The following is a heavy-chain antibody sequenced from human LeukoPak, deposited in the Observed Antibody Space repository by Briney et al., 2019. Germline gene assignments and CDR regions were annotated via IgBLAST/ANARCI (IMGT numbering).Heavy chain of an antibody. CDR2: ISAYNGNT. J-gene: IGHJ4*02. Sequence: ASVKVSCKASGYTFTSYGISWVRQAPGQGLEWMGWISAYNGNTNYAQKLQGRVTMTTDTSTSTAYMELRSLRSDDTAVYCCARALWFGESTPAGYWGQGTLVTVSS. CDR1: GYTFTSYG. D-gene: IGHD3-10*01. CDR3: ARALWFGESTPAGY. V-gene: IGHV1-18*01.